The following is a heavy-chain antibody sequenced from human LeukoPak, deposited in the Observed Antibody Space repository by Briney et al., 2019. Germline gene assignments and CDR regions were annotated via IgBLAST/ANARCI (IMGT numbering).Heavy chain of an antibody. J-gene: IGHJ6*02. CDR2: IYYSGRT. Sequence: SETLSLTCTVSGDSISSGGYYWNWIRQPPGKGLEWIGYIYYSGRTDYNPSLESRVTISVDTSKNHFSLNLTAVTAADTAIYYCARTGSGRDYYGMDVWGQGTSVTVSS. D-gene: IGHD5-12*01. CDR3: ARTGSGRDYYGMDV. V-gene: IGHV4-61*03. CDR1: GDSISSGGYY.